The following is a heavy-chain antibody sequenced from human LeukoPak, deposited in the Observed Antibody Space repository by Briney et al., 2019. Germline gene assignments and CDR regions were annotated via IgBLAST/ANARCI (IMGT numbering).Heavy chain of an antibody. Sequence: ASVKVSCKASGYTFTSYGISWVRQAPGQGLEWMGWISAYNGNTNYAQKLQGRVTMTTDTSTSTAYMELRSLRSDDTAVYYCASFTEVTDIYYYYGMDVWGQGTTVTVSS. V-gene: IGHV1-18*01. J-gene: IGHJ6*02. CDR2: ISAYNGNT. CDR3: ASFTEVTDIYYYYGMDV. D-gene: IGHD4-23*01. CDR1: GYTFTSYG.